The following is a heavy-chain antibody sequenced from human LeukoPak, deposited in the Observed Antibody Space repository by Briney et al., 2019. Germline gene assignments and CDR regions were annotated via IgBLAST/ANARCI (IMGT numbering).Heavy chain of an antibody. D-gene: IGHD2-2*01. Sequence: GGSLRLSCAASGFTFSNYDMHWVRQTPGKGLEWLSYIESSSSIKYYADSVKGRFTISRDNAKNSLYLQMNSLRAEDTAVYYCPRRGTLEVHGNWFDPWGQGTLVTVSS. J-gene: IGHJ5*02. CDR2: IESSSSIK. V-gene: IGHV3-48*01. CDR1: GFTFSNYD. CDR3: PRRGTLEVHGNWFDP.